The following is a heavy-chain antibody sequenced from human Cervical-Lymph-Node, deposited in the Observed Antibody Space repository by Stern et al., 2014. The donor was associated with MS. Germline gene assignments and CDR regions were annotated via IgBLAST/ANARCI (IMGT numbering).Heavy chain of an antibody. Sequence: EEQLVESGGGVIQPGGSLRLSCTASGFTVSRDYMTWVRQAPGKGLEWVYLITNVGSTFYTDSVNGRFTISRDDSKNTVYLHMTSLRAEDTAMYYCARDTSSPERSDWWGQGTLVTVSS. J-gene: IGHJ4*02. D-gene: IGHD1-1*01. CDR2: ITNVGST. CDR1: GFTVSRDY. V-gene: IGHV3-53*01. CDR3: ARDTSSPERSDW.